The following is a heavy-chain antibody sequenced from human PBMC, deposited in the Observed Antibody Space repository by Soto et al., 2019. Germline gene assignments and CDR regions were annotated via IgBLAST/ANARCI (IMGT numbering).Heavy chain of an antibody. CDR2: IKYSGTT. Sequence: WGWIRQPPGKGLEWIASIKYSGTTFYNPSLKSRVTLSVDTSKNQFALKLSSVTAADTAVYYCARRWGAAFDYWGQGTLVTASS. V-gene: IGHV4-39*01. CDR3: ARRWGAAFDY. J-gene: IGHJ4*02. D-gene: IGHD1-26*01.